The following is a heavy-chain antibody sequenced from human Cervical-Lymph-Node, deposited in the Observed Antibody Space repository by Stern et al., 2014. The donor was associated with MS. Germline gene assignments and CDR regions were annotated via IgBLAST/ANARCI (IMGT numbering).Heavy chain of an antibody. V-gene: IGHV3-74*01. J-gene: IGHJ5*02. CDR1: GFTFTNYW. CDR2: IKSDGSSI. Sequence: EVQLVESGGGLVQPGGSLRLSCEGSGFTFTNYWMHWVRQDPGKGLVWVSRIKSDGSSIRYADFVQGRFTISRDNAKSTLYLQMNSLRVEDTAVYYCARDADSGGYSWFDPWGQGTLVTVSS. CDR3: ARDADSGGYSWFDP. D-gene: IGHD1-26*01.